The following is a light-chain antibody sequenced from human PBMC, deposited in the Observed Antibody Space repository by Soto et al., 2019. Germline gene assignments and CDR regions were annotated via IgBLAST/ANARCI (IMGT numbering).Light chain of an antibody. Sequence: DIHLTQYTSSLSASVGDRVTITCRASQSISRYLNWYRQKPGRAPNLLIYAASNLQSGVPSRFSGSGSGTDFTLTISSPQPGDFATYYCHQSYGAPWTFGQGTKVDIK. J-gene: IGKJ1*01. CDR3: HQSYGAPWT. CDR2: AAS. V-gene: IGKV1-39*01. CDR1: QSISRY.